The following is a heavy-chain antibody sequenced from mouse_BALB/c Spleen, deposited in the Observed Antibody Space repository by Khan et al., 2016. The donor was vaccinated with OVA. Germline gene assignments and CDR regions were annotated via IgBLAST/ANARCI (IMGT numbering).Heavy chain of an antibody. D-gene: IGHD2-14*01. V-gene: IGHV9-3-1*01. Sequence: QFQLVQSGPELKKPGETVKISCKASGYTFTYYGMNWVNQAPGRGLKWMAWINTYTGEPTYADDFKGRFAISLETSASTAYLQISNLKNEDTATYFCARRGDYRLSFSYYGMDYWGQGTSVTVSS. CDR1: GYTFTYYG. CDR3: ARRGDYRLSFSYYGMDY. J-gene: IGHJ4*01. CDR2: INTYTGEP.